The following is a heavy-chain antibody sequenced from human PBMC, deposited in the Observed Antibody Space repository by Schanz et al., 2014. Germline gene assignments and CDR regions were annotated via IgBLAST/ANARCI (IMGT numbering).Heavy chain of an antibody. CDR2: INHSGST. D-gene: IGHD5-18*01. J-gene: IGHJ5*02. CDR1: GGTFSGHF. CDR3: ARRSVSPSGNSYGYVVAWFDP. V-gene: IGHV4-34*01. Sequence: QVKLQQWGAGLLKPSETLSLTCAAYGGTFSGHFWSWVRQTPGKGLEWIGEINHSGSTNYKPSLKSRVTISADKSKTQFSLKLRSVPAADTAVYYCARRSVSPSGNSYGYVVAWFDPWGQGTLVTVSS.